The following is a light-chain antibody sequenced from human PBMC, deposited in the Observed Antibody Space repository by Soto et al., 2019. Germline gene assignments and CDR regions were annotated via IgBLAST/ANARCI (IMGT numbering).Light chain of an antibody. CDR3: QQYNNWPRTWT. J-gene: IGKJ1*01. CDR1: QSVSSN. CDR2: GAS. V-gene: IGKV3-15*01. Sequence: EIVMTQSPATLSVSPGESATPSCRASQSVSSNLAWYQQKPGQAPRLLIYGASTRATGIPARFSGSGSGTEFTLTISSLQSEDFAVYYWQQYNNWPRTWTFGQGTKVEIK.